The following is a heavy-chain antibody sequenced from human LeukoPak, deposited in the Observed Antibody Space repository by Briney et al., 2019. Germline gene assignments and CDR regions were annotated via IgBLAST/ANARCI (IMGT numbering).Heavy chain of an antibody. Sequence: GASVKVSCKASGGTFSSYAISWVPQAPGQGLEWIGGIIPIFGTANYAQKLQGRVTMTKDTSTSTAYMELRSLRSDDTAVYYCARGAAAGPDAFDIWGQGTMVTVSS. CDR3: ARGAAAGPDAFDI. CDR2: IIPIFGTA. CDR1: GGTFSSYA. D-gene: IGHD6-13*01. J-gene: IGHJ3*02. V-gene: IGHV1-69*05.